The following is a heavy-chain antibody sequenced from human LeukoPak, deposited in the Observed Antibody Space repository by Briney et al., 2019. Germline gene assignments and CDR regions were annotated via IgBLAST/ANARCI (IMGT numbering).Heavy chain of an antibody. CDR2: ISYDGSNK. CDR1: GFTFSSYA. CDR3: ARERDDRGYYYMEV. Sequence: GGSLRLSCAASGFTFSSYAMHWVRQAPGKGLEGVAVISYDGSNKYYADSVKGRFTISRDNSKNTLYLQMNSLRAEDKAVYYCARERDDRGYYYMEVWGKGTTVTVSS. V-gene: IGHV3-30*01. J-gene: IGHJ6*03. D-gene: IGHD3-22*01.